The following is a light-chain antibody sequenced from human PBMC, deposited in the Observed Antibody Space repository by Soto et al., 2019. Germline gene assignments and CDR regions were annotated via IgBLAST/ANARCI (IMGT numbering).Light chain of an antibody. J-gene: IGKJ1*01. CDR2: TAS. Sequence: DIQMTQSPSSLSASVGDRVTITCRASQSISSYLNWYQQKPGKAPKVLIYTASSLQSGVPSRFGGSGSGTDFTLTISSLQPEDFATYYCQQSYSIPWTFGHGTEVEIK. CDR3: QQSYSIPWT. V-gene: IGKV1-39*01. CDR1: QSISSY.